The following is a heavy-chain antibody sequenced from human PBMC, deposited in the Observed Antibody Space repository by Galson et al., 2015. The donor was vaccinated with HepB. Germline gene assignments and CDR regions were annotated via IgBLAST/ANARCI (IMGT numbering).Heavy chain of an antibody. Sequence: SCAASGFTFSDYGMHWVRQAPGQGLEWMGGIIPIFGTANYAQKFQGRVTITADKSTSTAYMELSSLRSEDTAVYYCARNSITIFGVVSYYYYYGMDVWGQGTTVTVSS. CDR3: ARNSITIFGVVSYYYYYGMDV. D-gene: IGHD3-3*01. CDR2: IIPIFGTA. J-gene: IGHJ6*02. V-gene: IGHV1-69*06. CDR1: GFTFSDYG.